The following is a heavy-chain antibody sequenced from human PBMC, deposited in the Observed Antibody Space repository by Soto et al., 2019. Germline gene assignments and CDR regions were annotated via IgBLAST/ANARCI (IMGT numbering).Heavy chain of an antibody. CDR3: AYDDYCSSGH. V-gene: IGHV3-23*01. CDR1: GFTFSSYA. J-gene: IGHJ1*01. CDR2: ISGSGGST. D-gene: IGHD2-21*02. Sequence: EVQLLESGGGLVQPGGSLRLSCAASGFTFSSYAMSWVRQAPGKGLEWVSAISGSGGSTYYADSVKGRFTISRDNSKNTLDLQMNSLRAEDTALYYCAYDDYCSSGHWGQGTLVTVSS.